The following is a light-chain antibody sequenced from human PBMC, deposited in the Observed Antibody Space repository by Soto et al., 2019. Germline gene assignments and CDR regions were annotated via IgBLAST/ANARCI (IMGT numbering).Light chain of an antibody. V-gene: IGKV1-12*01. CDR3: QQANRSQIT. CDR1: QDISSL. CDR2: ATS. J-gene: IGKJ5*01. Sequence: DILMTQAPSSVSACVGDIVTIARRASQDISSLLAWYQQTPGRVPKLLIYATSKLQPGVPTRFSGSGSGTNFTLTISRLHPADFATYYCQQANRSQITFGQGTRLEI.